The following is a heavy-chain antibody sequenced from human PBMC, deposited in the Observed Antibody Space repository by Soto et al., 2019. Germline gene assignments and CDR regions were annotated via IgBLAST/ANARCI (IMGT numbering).Heavy chain of an antibody. D-gene: IGHD3-9*01. Sequence: GGSLRLSCAASGFTFSSYAMHWVRQAPGKGLEWVAVISYDGSNKYYADSVKGRFTISRDNSKNTLYLQTNSLRAEDTAVYYCASGRDILTGYSDYWGQGTLVTVSS. J-gene: IGHJ4*02. CDR2: ISYDGSNK. CDR3: ASGRDILTGYSDY. V-gene: IGHV3-30-3*01. CDR1: GFTFSSYA.